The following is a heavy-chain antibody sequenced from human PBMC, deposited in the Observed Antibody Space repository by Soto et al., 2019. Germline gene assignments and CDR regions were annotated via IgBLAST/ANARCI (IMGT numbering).Heavy chain of an antibody. V-gene: IGHV4-30-4*01. CDR3: ARGSITMIVGANWFDP. CDR1: GGSISSGDYY. J-gene: IGHJ5*02. Sequence: SETLSLTCTVSGGSISSGDYYWSWIRQPPGKGLEWIGYIYYSGSTYYNPSLKSRVTISVDTSKNQFSLKLSSVTAADTAVYYCARGSITMIVGANWFDPWGQGTLVTVSS. D-gene: IGHD3-22*01. CDR2: IYYSGST.